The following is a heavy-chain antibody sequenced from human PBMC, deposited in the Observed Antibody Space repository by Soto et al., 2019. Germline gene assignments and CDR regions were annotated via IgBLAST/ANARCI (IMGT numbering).Heavy chain of an antibody. Sequence: SETLSLTCTVSGGSISSNYWTWIRQPPGKGLEWIGYVYNSGSTNYNPSLKSRVTISEDTSKSQFSLKVNSMTAADTAVYYCARYRREAVAGYTLDNWGQGSLVTVSS. J-gene: IGHJ4*02. CDR1: GGSISSNY. CDR2: VYNSGST. V-gene: IGHV4-4*09. CDR3: ARYRREAVAGYTLDN. D-gene: IGHD6-13*01.